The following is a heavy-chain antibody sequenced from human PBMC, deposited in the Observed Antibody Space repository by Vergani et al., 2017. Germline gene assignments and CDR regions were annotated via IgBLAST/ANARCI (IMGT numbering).Heavy chain of an antibody. CDR1: GFTFSGHA. V-gene: IGHV3-23*01. CDR2: IINTGDST. D-gene: IGHD5-24*01. CDR3: GRGSDNYN. J-gene: IGHJ4*02. Sequence: EVRLLQSEGAVVKPGGSLRLSCVASGFTFSGHAMRWVRQGHGQGLEWVSSIINTGDSTHYADSVKGRFTISRDNSKNTLSLQMNSLRVEDTAVYYCGRGSDNYNWGQGTLVTVSS.